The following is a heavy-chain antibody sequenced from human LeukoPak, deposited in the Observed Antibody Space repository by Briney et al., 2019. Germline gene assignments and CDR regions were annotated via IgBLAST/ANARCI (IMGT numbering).Heavy chain of an antibody. Sequence: PGGSLRLSCAASGFTFSSYDMHWVRQAPGKGLEWVAVISYDGSNKYYADSVKGRFTISRDNSKNTLYLQMNSLRAEDTALYYCGRDLGPRQQLVGDGVDVWGQGTPVTVSS. J-gene: IGHJ6*02. CDR2: ISYDGSNK. V-gene: IGHV3-30-3*01. D-gene: IGHD6-13*01. CDR3: GRDLGPRQQLVGDGVDV. CDR1: GFTFSSYD.